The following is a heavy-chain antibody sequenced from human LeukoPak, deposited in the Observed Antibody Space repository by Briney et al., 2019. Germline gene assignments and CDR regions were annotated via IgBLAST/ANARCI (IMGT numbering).Heavy chain of an antibody. CDR1: GGTFSSYA. J-gene: IGHJ4*02. D-gene: IGHD2-2*01. CDR3: ARYCSSTSCYGSSFDY. CDR2: ISPIFGTA. Sequence: SVKVSCKASGGTFSSYAISWVRQAPGQGLEWMGGISPIFGTANYAQKFQGRVTITADESTSTAYMELSSLRSEDTAVYYCARYCSSTSCYGSSFDYWGQGTLVTVSS. V-gene: IGHV1-69*01.